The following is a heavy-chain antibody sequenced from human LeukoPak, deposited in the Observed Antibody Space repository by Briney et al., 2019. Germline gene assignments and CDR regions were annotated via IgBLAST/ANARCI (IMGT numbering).Heavy chain of an antibody. CDR2: IDHTGST. Sequence: SQTLSLTCTVSGGSISSGSYCWSWIRQPPGKGLDWIGYIDHTGSTNYNPSLNSRVTISRDTSKIHFSLKLSSATAADTAVYYCARDGYSYGDPFDYWGQGTLVTVSS. D-gene: IGHD5-18*01. J-gene: IGHJ4*02. V-gene: IGHV4-61*03. CDR3: ARDGYSYGDPFDY. CDR1: GGSISSGSYC.